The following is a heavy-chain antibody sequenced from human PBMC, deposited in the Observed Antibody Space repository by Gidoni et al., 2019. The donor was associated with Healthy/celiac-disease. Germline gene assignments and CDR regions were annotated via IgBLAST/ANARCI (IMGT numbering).Heavy chain of an antibody. V-gene: IGHV3-23*01. D-gene: IGHD6-19*01. J-gene: IGHJ3*02. CDR1: GFTFSSYA. CDR2: ISGSSSST. CDR3: AKGLRIAVLFDAFDI. Sequence: EVQLLESGGGLVQPGGSLRLSCAASGFTFSSYAMSWVRQAPGKGLEWLSAISGSSSSTYYADSVKGRFTISRDNSKNTLYLQMNSLRAEDTAVYYCAKGLRIAVLFDAFDIWGQGTMVTVSS.